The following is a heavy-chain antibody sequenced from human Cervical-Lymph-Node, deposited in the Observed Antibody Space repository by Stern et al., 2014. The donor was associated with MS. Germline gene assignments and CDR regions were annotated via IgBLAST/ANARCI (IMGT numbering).Heavy chain of an antibody. J-gene: IGHJ4*02. CDR3: ANGGDEYNPIDY. D-gene: IGHD5-24*01. Sequence: QVQLQESGPGLLKPSQTLSLSCTVSGVSISSGGYYWSWMRQHPGKGLEWIGYVSFSGSTSDNPSVTSRVSISVDTSKNQFSLNLRSVTAADTAVYYCANGGDEYNPIDYWGQGTLVIVST. V-gene: IGHV4-31*03. CDR1: GVSISSGGYY. CDR2: VSFSGST.